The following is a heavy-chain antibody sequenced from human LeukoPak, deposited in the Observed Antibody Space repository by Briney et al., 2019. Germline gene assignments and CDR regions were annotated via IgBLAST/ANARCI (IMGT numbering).Heavy chain of an antibody. CDR2: IYHSGST. CDR1: GGSISSSNW. CDR3: ARHYCSSTSCYTNWFDP. Sequence: SETLSLTCAVSGGSISSSNWWSWVRQPPGKGLEWIGEIYHSGSTNYNPSLKSRVTISVDASKNQFSLKLSSVTAADTAVYYCARHYCSSTSCYTNWFDPWGQGTLVTVSS. J-gene: IGHJ5*02. D-gene: IGHD2-2*02. V-gene: IGHV4-4*02.